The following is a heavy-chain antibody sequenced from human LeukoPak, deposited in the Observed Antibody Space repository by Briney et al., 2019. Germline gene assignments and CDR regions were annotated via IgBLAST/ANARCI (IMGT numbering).Heavy chain of an antibody. CDR3: VRDFKYAFDY. Sequence: PGGSLRLSSAASGFTFSSYSMNWVRQAPGKGLEWISYISSGSTTIHSADSVKGRFTISRDNAKNSLFLQMNSLRDEDTAVYYCVRDFKYAFDYWGQGTLVTVSS. CDR1: GFTFSSYS. CDR2: ISSGSTTI. D-gene: IGHD2-8*01. J-gene: IGHJ4*02. V-gene: IGHV3-48*02.